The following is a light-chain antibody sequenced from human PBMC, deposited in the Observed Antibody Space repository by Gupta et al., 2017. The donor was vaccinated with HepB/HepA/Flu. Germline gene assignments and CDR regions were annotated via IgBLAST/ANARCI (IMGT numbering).Light chain of an antibody. V-gene: IGKV3-11*01. CDR3: QQRQYWPPVT. J-gene: IGKJ5*01. CDR2: DAS. CDR1: QSVNKY. Sequence: VLTQSPDTLSLSPGERATLSCRASQSVNKYLAWYQHKPGQAPRLLIYDASNRATGIPVRFSGGGSGTDFTLTISSLEPEDFAVYYCQQRQYWPPVTFGQGTRLEIK.